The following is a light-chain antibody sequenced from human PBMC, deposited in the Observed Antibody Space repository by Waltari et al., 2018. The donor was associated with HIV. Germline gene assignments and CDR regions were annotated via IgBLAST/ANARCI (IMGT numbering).Light chain of an antibody. Sequence: QSALTQPASVSGSPGQSITIPCTGTSTYVGNFNLFSWYQQYPGKAPKLLIYEVTKRPSGASNRFSASKSGNTASLTISGLRAEDEADYYCYSYSDTTSSYVFGTGTKVTVL. CDR2: EVT. J-gene: IGLJ1*01. V-gene: IGLV2-23*02. CDR1: STYVGNFNL. CDR3: YSYSDTTSSYV.